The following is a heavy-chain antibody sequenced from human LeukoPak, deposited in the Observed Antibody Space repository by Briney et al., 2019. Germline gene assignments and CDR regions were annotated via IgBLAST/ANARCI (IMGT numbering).Heavy chain of an antibody. CDR2: ISSTRSYI. V-gene: IGHV3-21*04. CDR1: GFTFSSYG. Sequence: GGSLRLSCAASGFTFSSYGMHWVRQAPGKGLEWVSSISSTRSYIYYADSVKGRFTISRDNAKNSLYLQMNSLRAEDTAVYYCAKRNDYYGSGSYSDYWGQGTLVTVSS. CDR3: AKRNDYYGSGSYSDY. D-gene: IGHD3-10*01. J-gene: IGHJ4*02.